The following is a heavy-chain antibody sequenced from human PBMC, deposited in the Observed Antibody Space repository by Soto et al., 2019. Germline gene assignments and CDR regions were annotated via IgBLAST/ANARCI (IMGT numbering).Heavy chain of an antibody. J-gene: IGHJ5*02. D-gene: IGHD3-3*01. CDR3: ATRITVFGLLIPPFEP. CDR2: INHTGGT. Sequence: SETLSLTCAVYGGSFSGYYWSLIRQPPGKGLDWIGEINHTGGTHYNPSLKIRVTMSVDTSKNQFSLRLSSVTAADTAIYYCATRITVFGLLIPPFEPWGQGTKVTVSS. V-gene: IGHV4-34*01. CDR1: GGSFSGYY.